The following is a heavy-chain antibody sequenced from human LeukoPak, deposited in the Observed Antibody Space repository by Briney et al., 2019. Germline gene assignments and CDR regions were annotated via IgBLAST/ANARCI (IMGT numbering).Heavy chain of an antibody. CDR1: GFTFDDYA. D-gene: IGHD2-15*01. Sequence: GGSLRLSCAASGFTFDDYAMHWVRQAPGKGLEWVSGISWNSGSIGYADSVKGRFTISRDNAKNSLYLQMNSLRAEDTAVYYCARDTNHEDIVVVVAATPYYFDYWGQGTLVTVSS. V-gene: IGHV3-9*01. CDR3: ARDTNHEDIVVVVAATPYYFDY. CDR2: ISWNSGSI. J-gene: IGHJ4*02.